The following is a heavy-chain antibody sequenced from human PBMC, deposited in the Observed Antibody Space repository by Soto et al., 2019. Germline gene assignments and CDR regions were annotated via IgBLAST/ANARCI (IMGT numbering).Heavy chain of an antibody. CDR1: GDSVSSASYY. V-gene: IGHV4-61*01. CDR3: ARAKYCTIGACWGAGS. Sequence: KPSETLSLTCNVAGDSVSSASYYWSWIRQPPGKGLEWIGYIYSSGGTNYNPSLRSRVTISRDTSRNQFSLRLTSVTAADTAVYYCARAKYCTIGACWGAGSWGQGTLVTVSS. D-gene: IGHD2-8*01. J-gene: IGHJ5*02. CDR2: IYSSGGT.